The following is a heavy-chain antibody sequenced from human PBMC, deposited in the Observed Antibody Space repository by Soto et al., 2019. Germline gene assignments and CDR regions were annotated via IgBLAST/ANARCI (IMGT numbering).Heavy chain of an antibody. J-gene: IGHJ6*04. CDR1: GFTFSGSA. CDR3: TTGFLDILTGQMDV. CDR2: IRSKANSYAT. V-gene: IGHV3-73*01. D-gene: IGHD3-9*01. Sequence: SGGSLRLSCAASGFTFSGSAMHRVRQASGKGLEWVGRIRSKANSYATAYAASVKGRFTISRDDSKNTAYLQMNSLKTEDTTVYYCTTGFLDILTGQMDVWGKGTTVTVSS.